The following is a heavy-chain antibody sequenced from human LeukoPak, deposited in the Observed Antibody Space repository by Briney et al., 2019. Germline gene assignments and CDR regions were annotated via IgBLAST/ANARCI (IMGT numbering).Heavy chain of an antibody. Sequence: GESLKISCKHSEYSFPNYCIGWVRQMPGKGLEWMGIIYPDDSDTRYSPSFQGQVTISADKSISTAYLQWSSLKASDTAMYYCATGRGGQQLGDYWGQGTLVTVSS. CDR1: EYSFPNYC. CDR3: ATGRGGQQLGDY. J-gene: IGHJ4*02. D-gene: IGHD6-13*01. CDR2: IYPDDSDT. V-gene: IGHV5-51*01.